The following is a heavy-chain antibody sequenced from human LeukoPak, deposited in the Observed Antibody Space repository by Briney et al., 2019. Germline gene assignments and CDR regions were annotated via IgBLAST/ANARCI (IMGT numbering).Heavy chain of an antibody. CDR1: GFTFSTYW. CDR3: ARDLWGFGTVGRPEEY. J-gene: IGHJ4*02. D-gene: IGHD4-23*01. V-gene: IGHV3-7*01. Sequence: PGGSLRLSCAASGFTFSTYWMSWVRQAPGKGLEWVANIKQDGSEKYYVDSVKGRFTISRDNAKDSLYLQMNSLRVEDTAVYYCARDLWGFGTVGRPEEYWGQGTLVTVSS. CDR2: IKQDGSEK.